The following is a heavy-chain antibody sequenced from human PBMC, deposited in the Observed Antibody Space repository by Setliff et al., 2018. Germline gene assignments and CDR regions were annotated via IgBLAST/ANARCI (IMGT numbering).Heavy chain of an antibody. CDR1: GASINSLSW. CDR3: ARYNPKLPELAIYGSFDY. V-gene: IGHV4-39*07. D-gene: IGHD3-3*01. CDR2: IYYTGIT. Sequence: ETLSLTCTVSGASINSLSWWSWVRQPPGKGLEWIANIYYTGITYHNPSLKSRVTISLDTSKNQFSLKLTSGTAADTAVYHCARYNPKLPELAIYGSFDYWGQGALVTVSS. J-gene: IGHJ4*02.